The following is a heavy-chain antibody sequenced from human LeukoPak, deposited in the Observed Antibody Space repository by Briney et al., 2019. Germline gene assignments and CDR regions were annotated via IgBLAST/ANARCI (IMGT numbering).Heavy chain of an antibody. CDR3: AKGLAGYTSGWYGIFDY. CDR1: GFTFSTYA. D-gene: IGHD6-19*01. V-gene: IGHV3-23*01. Sequence: GGSLRLSCAASGFTFSTYAMTWVRQAPGMGLEWVSAISGSGGSTFYADSVEGRFTISRDNSKNTLYLQMNSLTAEDTAVFYCAKGLAGYTSGWYGIFDYWGQGALVTVSS. CDR2: ISGSGGST. J-gene: IGHJ4*02.